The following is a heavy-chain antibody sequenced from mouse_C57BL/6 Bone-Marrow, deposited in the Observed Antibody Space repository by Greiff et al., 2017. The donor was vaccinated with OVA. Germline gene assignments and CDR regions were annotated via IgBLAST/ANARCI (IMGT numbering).Heavy chain of an antibody. CDR2: IYPGGGST. CDR3: ARGWAY. CDR1: GYTFTSYW. J-gene: IGHJ3*01. D-gene: IGHD3-3*01. V-gene: IGHV1-55*01. Sequence: QVQLQQPGAELVKPGASVKMSCKASGYTFTSYWITWVKQRPGQGLEWIGDIYPGGGSTKYNEKFKSKATLTVDKSSSTAYMQLSSLTSEDSAVYYCARGWAYWGQGTLVTVSA.